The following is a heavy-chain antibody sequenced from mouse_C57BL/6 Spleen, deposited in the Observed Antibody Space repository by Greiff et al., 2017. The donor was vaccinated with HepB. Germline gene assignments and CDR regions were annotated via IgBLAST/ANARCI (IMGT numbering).Heavy chain of an antibody. CDR1: GFSLTSYG. V-gene: IGHV2-5*01. D-gene: IGHD2-3*01. Sequence: QVQLKESGPGLVQPSQSLSITCTVSGFSLTSYGVHWVRQSPGMGLEWLGVIWRGGSTDYNAAFMSRLSITKDNSKSQVFFKMNSLQADDTAIYYYAKKSPYDGYYNYAMDYWGQGTSVTVSS. J-gene: IGHJ4*01. CDR3: AKKSPYDGYYNYAMDY. CDR2: IWRGGST.